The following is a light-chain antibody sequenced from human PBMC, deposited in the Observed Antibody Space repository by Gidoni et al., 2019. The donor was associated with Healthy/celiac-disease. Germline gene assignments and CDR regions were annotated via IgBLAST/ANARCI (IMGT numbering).Light chain of an antibody. V-gene: IGKV2-28*01. J-gene: IGKJ3*01. CDR3: MQALQTPRT. CDR1: LSLLYSSGYNY. Sequence: DIVMTQSLLSLPVTPGEPASISCRSSLSLLYSSGYNYLDWYLQKPGQSPQPLIYLGSNRASGVPDRFSGSGSGTEFTLKISRVEDEDVGVYYCMQALQTPRTFGPGTKVDIK. CDR2: LGS.